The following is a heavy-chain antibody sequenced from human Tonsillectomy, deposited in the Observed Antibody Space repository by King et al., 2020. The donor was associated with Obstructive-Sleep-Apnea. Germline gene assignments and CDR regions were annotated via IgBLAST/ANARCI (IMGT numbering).Heavy chain of an antibody. CDR2: VSGGGVTK. J-gene: IGHJ4*02. D-gene: IGHD2-15*01. V-gene: IGHV3-23*04. Sequence: VQLVESGGGLVQPGGSLRLSCAASGFTFNNYAMNWVRQAPGKGLEWVSGVSGGGVTKHYADSVKGRFTISRDNSKNTLYLQMNSLRAEDTAIYYCAKKSSWSAPGRGHFDYWGQGTLLTVSS. CDR3: AKKSSWSAPGRGHFDY. CDR1: GFTFNNYA.